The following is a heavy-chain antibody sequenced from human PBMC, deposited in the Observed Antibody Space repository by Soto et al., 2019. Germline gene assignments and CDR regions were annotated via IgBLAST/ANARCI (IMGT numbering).Heavy chain of an antibody. D-gene: IGHD2-15*01. J-gene: IGHJ3*02. CDR1: GFTFSSYG. CDR3: APHVSCSGGSCQYDAFAI. Sequence: PGGSLRLSCAASGFTFSSYGMHWVRQAPGKGLEWVAVIWYDGSNKYYADSVKGRFTISRDNSKITLYLQMNSLGAEDTAAYYCAPHVSCSGGSCQYDAFAIRGQGTMVTVSS. CDR2: IWYDGSNK. V-gene: IGHV3-33*01.